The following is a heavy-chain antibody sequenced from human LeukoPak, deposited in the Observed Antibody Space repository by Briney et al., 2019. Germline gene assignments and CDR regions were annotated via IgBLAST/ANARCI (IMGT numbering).Heavy chain of an antibody. Sequence: SVKVSCKASGGTFSSYAISWVRQAPGQGLEWMGGIIPIFGTANYAQKFQGRVTITADESTSTAYMELSSLRSEDTAVYYCAREYCSSTSCYHNWFDPWGQGTLVTVSS. V-gene: IGHV1-69*01. J-gene: IGHJ5*02. CDR1: GGTFSSYA. D-gene: IGHD2-2*01. CDR2: IIPIFGTA. CDR3: AREYCSSTSCYHNWFDP.